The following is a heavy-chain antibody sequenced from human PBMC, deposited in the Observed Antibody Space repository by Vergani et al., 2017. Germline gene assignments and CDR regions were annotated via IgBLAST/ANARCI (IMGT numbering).Heavy chain of an antibody. CDR2: ISAYNGNT. Sequence: QVQLVQSAAEVKKPGASVKVSCKASGYTFTSYGISWVRQAPGQGLEWMGWISAYNGNTNYAQKLQGRVTMTTDTSTSTAYMELRSLRSDDTAVYYCARDPDIVVVPAAPYYYYYYGMDVWGQXP. CDR3: ARDPDIVVVPAAPYYYYYYGMDV. J-gene: IGHJ6*02. V-gene: IGHV1-18*04. CDR1: GYTFTSYG. D-gene: IGHD2-2*01.